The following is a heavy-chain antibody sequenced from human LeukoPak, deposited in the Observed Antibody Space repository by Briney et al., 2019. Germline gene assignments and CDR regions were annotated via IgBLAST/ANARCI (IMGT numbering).Heavy chain of an antibody. Sequence: GGSLRLSCAASGFTFSSYWMSWVRQAPGKGLEWVANIKQDGSEKYYVDSVKGRFTISRDNAKNSLYLQMNSLRAEDTAVYYCARVWDGSGSYYTTRYYYYMDVWGKGTTVTVSS. CDR1: GFTFSSYW. V-gene: IGHV3-7*01. D-gene: IGHD3-10*01. CDR2: IKQDGSEK. J-gene: IGHJ6*03. CDR3: ARVWDGSGSYYTTRYYYYMDV.